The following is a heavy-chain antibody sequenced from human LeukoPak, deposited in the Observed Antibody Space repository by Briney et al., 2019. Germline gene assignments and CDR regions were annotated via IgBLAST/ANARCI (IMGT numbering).Heavy chain of an antibody. D-gene: IGHD3-10*01. V-gene: IGHV3-64D*06. Sequence: GGSLRLSCSASGCTFTSNAMHWVRQAPGKGLEHVSGINGDGGRAYYVDSVRDKFTISRDNSKNTLYLEMSSLRTEDTAVYYSVGDVAFGGSGGYLGDSAHWGQGILVTVPS. CDR2: INGDGGRA. CDR3: VGDVAFGGSGGYLGDSAH. J-gene: IGHJ4*02. CDR1: GCTFTSNA.